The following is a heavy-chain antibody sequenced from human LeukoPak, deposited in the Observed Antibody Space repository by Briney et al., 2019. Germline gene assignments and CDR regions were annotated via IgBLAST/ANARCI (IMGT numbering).Heavy chain of an antibody. D-gene: IGHD6-13*01. CDR3: ARDSSSWYY. CDR1: GFSFSNYG. J-gene: IGHJ4*02. CDR2: ISSSSSTM. Sequence: PGGSLRLSCAASGFSFSNYGMNWVRQAPVKGLEWVSYISSSSSTMYYADSVKGRFTISRDNAKNSLYLQMNSLRDDDTAVYYCARDSSSWYYRGQGILVTVSS. V-gene: IGHV3-48*02.